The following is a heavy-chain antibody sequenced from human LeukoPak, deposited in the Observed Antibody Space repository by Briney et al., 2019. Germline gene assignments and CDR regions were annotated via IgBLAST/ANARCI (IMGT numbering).Heavy chain of an antibody. J-gene: IGHJ4*02. CDR1: GYTFTGYY. D-gene: IGHD3-22*01. Sequence: GASVKVSCKASGYTFTGYYLHWVRQAPGQGLEWMGWINPDSGGTNYAQKFQGRVTMTRDTSISTAYMELSSLRSDDTAVYYCARDFGYYDSSAHYYYFDYWGQGTLVTVSS. CDR3: ARDFGYYDSSAHYYYFDY. V-gene: IGHV1-2*02. CDR2: INPDSGGT.